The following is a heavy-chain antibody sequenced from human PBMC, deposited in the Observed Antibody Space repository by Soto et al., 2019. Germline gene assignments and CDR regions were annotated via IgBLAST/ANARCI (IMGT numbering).Heavy chain of an antibody. Sequence: SVKVSCKASGGTFSTCGISWVRQAPGQGLEWMGGIIPFFGTARYSQKFEDRITITADESTNTVYMDLRSLTSEDTAIYYCANSAPMDAGDKYYYDFWGQGALVTVSS. CDR3: ANSAPMDAGDKYYYDF. V-gene: IGHV1-69*13. J-gene: IGHJ4*02. D-gene: IGHD4-17*01. CDR1: GGTFSTCG. CDR2: IIPFFGTA.